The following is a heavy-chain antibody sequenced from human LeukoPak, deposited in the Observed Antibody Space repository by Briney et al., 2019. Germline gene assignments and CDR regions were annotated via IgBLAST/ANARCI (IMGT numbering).Heavy chain of an antibody. J-gene: IGHJ4*02. Sequence: GGSLRLSCAASGFTFTTYGMHWVRQAPGKGLVWFSRIMSDGRSTYADSVKGRFTISRDTAKNTLYLQMNSLRAEDTAVYYCARDSQFIGPLYWGQGTLVTVSS. CDR2: IMSDGRST. CDR1: GFTFTTYG. V-gene: IGHV3-74*01. D-gene: IGHD5-24*01. CDR3: ARDSQFIGPLY.